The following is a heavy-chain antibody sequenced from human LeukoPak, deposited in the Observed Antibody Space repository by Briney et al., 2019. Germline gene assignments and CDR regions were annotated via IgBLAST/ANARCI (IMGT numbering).Heavy chain of an antibody. J-gene: IGHJ4*02. D-gene: IGHD1-7*01. V-gene: IGHV4-4*02. Sequence: PSETLSLTCAVSGGSISSSNWWSWVRQPPGKGLEWIGEIYHSGSTNYNPSPKSRVTISVDKSKNQFSLKLSSVTAADTAVYYCARNYKQLGTWLFDYWGQGTLVTVSS. CDR3: ARNYKQLGTWLFDY. CDR2: IYHSGST. CDR1: GGSISSSNW.